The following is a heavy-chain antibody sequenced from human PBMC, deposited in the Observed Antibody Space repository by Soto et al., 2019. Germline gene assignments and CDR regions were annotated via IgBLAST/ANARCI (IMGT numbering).Heavy chain of an antibody. CDR3: ARGRNYYDY. CDR2: ISYDGSNK. J-gene: IGHJ4*02. V-gene: IGHV3-30-3*01. Sequence: QVQLVESGGGVVQPGRSLRLSCAASGFTFSSYAMHWVRQAPGKGLEWVAVISYDGSNKYYADSVKGRFTISRDNSKNTLYLQMNSLRAEDTAVYYCARGRNYYDYWGQGTLVTVSS. CDR1: GFTFSSYA.